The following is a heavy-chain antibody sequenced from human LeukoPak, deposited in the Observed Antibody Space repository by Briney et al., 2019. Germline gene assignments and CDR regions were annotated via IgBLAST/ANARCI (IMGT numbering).Heavy chain of an antibody. CDR3: ARGAGSYYFAF. J-gene: IGHJ4*02. CDR2: IFDSGIT. Sequence: SETLSLTSTVSGTSVNGGNFYWTWIRQTPGKGLEWIGYIFDSGITHYNPSLKSRVTISIDTSNNQFSLKLTSVTPADTALYYCARGAGSYYFAFWGQGTLVIVSS. CDR1: GTSVNGGNFY. D-gene: IGHD1-26*01. V-gene: IGHV4-61*01.